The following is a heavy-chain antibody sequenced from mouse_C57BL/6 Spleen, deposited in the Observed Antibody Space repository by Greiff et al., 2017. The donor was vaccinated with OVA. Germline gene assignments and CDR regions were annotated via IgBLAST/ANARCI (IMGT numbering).Heavy chain of an antibody. V-gene: IGHV14-4*01. CDR2: IDPENGDT. D-gene: IGHD4-1*01. CDR3: TTSGTDFDV. J-gene: IGHJ1*03. Sequence: DVKLQESGAELVRPGASVKLSCTASGFNIKDDYMHWVKQRPEQGLEWIGWIDPENGDTEYASKFQGKATITADTSSNTAYLQLSSLTSEDTAVYYCTTSGTDFDVWGTGTTVTVSS. CDR1: GFNIKDDY.